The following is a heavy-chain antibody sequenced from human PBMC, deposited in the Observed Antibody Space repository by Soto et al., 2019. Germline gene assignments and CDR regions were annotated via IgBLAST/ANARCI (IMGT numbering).Heavy chain of an antibody. D-gene: IGHD4-17*01. J-gene: IGHJ3*02. V-gene: IGHV3-23*01. Sequence: EVQLLESGGGLVQPGGSLRLSCAASGLTFSNYALTWVRQAPGKGLEWVSAISGSSVRTEYADSVKGRFTISRDNSKNTLYLQMNSLRAEDTAVYYCAKDPNGDHIGAFDMWGQGTIVTISS. CDR3: AKDPNGDHIGAFDM. CDR1: GLTFSNYA. CDR2: ISGSSVRT.